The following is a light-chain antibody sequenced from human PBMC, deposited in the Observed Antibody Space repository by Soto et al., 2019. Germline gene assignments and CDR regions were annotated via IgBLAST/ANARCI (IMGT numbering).Light chain of an antibody. V-gene: IGLV2-14*01. CDR2: EVS. J-gene: IGLJ1*01. CDR1: SSDVGGYNY. Sequence: QSALTQPASVSGSPGQSITISCTGTSSDVGGYNYVSWYQQHPGKAPKLMIYEVSNRPSGVSNRFSGSKSGNTASLTISGLQAGDEADYYCSSYTSSSTLGVFGTGTKLTVL. CDR3: SSYTSSSTLGV.